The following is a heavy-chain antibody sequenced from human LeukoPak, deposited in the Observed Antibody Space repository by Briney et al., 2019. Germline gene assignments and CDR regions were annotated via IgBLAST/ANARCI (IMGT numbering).Heavy chain of an antibody. CDR1: GYTFTSYD. D-gene: IGHD6-13*01. Sequence: GASVKVSCKASGYTFTSYDINWVRQAPGQGLEWMGIINPSGGSTSYAQKFQGRVTMTRDTSTSTVYMELSSLRSEDTAVYYCARDSIAAAGRGSLGYWGQGTLVTVSS. CDR2: INPSGGST. V-gene: IGHV1-46*01. CDR3: ARDSIAAAGRGSLGY. J-gene: IGHJ4*02.